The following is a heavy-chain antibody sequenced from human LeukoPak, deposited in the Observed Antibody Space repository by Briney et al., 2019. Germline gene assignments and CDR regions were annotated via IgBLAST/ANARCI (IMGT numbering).Heavy chain of an antibody. Sequence: GGSLRLSCAASGFSFSTNWMDWIRQAPGKGLEWVANIKQDGSAKHYVDSVRGRFTISRDNAKDSLYLQMNSLTVEDTAVCYCAKEGDWTHEYWGQGTLVTVSS. J-gene: IGHJ4*02. D-gene: IGHD2-21*02. CDR3: AKEGDWTHEY. CDR1: GFSFSTNW. V-gene: IGHV3-7*03. CDR2: IKQDGSAK.